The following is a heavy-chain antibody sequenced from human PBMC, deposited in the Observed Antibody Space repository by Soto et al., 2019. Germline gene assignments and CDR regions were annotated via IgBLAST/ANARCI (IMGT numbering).Heavy chain of an antibody. CDR3: ARPQVVVRGLDL. Sequence: VGSLRLSCAGSEFTFSSYSLNRVRQAPGKGVEGVSSISSSSSYIYYEDSVKGRFTISRDNAKNSLYLQMNSLRGEDTAVYYCARPQVVVRGLDLWGMGT. V-gene: IGHV3-21*01. J-gene: IGHJ5*02. CDR1: EFTFSSYS. D-gene: IGHD2-15*01. CDR2: ISSSSSYI.